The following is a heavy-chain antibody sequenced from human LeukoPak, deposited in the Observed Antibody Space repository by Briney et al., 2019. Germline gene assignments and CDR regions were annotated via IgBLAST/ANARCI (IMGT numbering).Heavy chain of an antibody. CDR3: ARDLMGVAVAGYYFDY. CDR2: ISYDGSNK. CDR1: GFTFSSYA. Sequence: GGSLRLSCAASGFTFSSYAMHWVRQAPGKGLEWVAVISYDGSNKYYADSVKGRFTISRDNSKNTLYLQMNSLRAEDTAVYYCARDLMGVAVAGYYFDYWGQGTLVTVSS. J-gene: IGHJ4*02. D-gene: IGHD6-19*01. V-gene: IGHV3-30*04.